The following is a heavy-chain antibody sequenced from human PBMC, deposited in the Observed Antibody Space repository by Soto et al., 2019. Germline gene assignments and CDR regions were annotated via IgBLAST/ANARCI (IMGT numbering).Heavy chain of an antibody. V-gene: IGHV3-11*01. J-gene: IGHJ4*02. CDR2: ISGSGSTK. Sequence: SLILSCAASGFTFSDYYMSWFRQAPGKGLEWVSYISGSGSTKHDADSVKGRFTISRDNTKNSLYLQMNSLRAEDAALYYGATVHSSSRYFEEWGQGTTVTGS. CDR1: GFTFSDYY. D-gene: IGHD6-6*01. CDR3: ATVHSSSRYFEE.